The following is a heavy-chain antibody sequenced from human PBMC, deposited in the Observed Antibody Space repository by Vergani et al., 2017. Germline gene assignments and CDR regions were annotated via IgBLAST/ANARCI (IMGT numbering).Heavy chain of an antibody. CDR2: IYYSGST. CDR1: GGSVSSGSYY. J-gene: IGHJ4*02. D-gene: IGHD1-14*01. Sequence: QVQLQESGPGLVKPSETLSLTCTVSGGSVSSGSYYWSWIRQPAGKGLEWIGYIYYSGSTNYNPSLKSRVTISVDTSKSQFSLKLSSVTAADTAVYYCARGGNLFDYWGQGTLVTVSS. V-gene: IGHV4-61*10. CDR3: ARGGNLFDY.